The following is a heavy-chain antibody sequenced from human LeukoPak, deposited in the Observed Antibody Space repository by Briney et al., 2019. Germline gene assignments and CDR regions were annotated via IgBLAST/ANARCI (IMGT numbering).Heavy chain of an antibody. V-gene: IGHV3-23*01. CDR2: ISNSEVSSITESGDGT. Sequence: GGSLRLSCGASGFTLENYAINWVRQAPRKGLEWVSAISNSEVSSITESGDGTYHADSVKGRFTISRDSSKNTLYLQMNSLRAEDTAVYYCAKEDLYGDATIDYWGQGTLVTVSS. D-gene: IGHD4-17*01. CDR3: AKEDLYGDATIDY. CDR1: GFTLENYA. J-gene: IGHJ4*02.